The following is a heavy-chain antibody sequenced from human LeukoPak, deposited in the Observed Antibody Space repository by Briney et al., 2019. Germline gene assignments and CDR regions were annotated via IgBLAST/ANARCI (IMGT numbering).Heavy chain of an antibody. J-gene: IGHJ5*02. D-gene: IGHD2-15*01. CDR3: AAQDVNWFDP. V-gene: IGHV4-31*03. CDR2: IYYSGST. Sequence: SETLSLTCTVSGASISSGGYYWSWLRQHPGKGLEWIGYIYYSGSTYYNPSLKSRVTISVDTSKNQFSLKLSSVTAADTDVYYCAAQDVNWFDPWGQGTLVTVSS. CDR1: GASISSGGYY.